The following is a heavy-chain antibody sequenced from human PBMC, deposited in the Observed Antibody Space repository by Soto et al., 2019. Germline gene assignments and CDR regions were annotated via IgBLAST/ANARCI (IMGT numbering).Heavy chain of an antibody. D-gene: IGHD6-19*01. CDR1: GFKFSNHG. CDR3: TKLVQDDSGWYDH. J-gene: IGHJ5*02. V-gene: IGHV3-23*01. CDR2: ISGSGGRT. Sequence: EVHVLESGGDVVHPGGSLRLSCAASGFKFSNHGMGWVRQAPGKGLDWVSVISGSGGRTYYGGSVKGRFTISRDNSKNIVSLQMNSLRAEDTAVYYCTKLVQDDSGWYDHWGQGTLVTVSS.